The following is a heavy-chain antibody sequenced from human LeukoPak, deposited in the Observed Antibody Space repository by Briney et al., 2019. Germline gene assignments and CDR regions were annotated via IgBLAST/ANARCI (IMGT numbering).Heavy chain of an antibody. CDR1: GYSFTSYW. J-gene: IGHJ5*02. V-gene: IGHV5-51*01. CDR3: GRVGQIGSSWYNWFDP. CDR2: IYPGDSDT. Sequence: GESLKISCKGSGYSFTSYWIGWVRQMPGKGLEWMGIIYPGDSDTRYSPSFQGQVTISADKSISTAYLQWSSLKASDTAMYYCGRVGQIGSSWYNWFDPWGQGTLVTVSS. D-gene: IGHD6-13*01.